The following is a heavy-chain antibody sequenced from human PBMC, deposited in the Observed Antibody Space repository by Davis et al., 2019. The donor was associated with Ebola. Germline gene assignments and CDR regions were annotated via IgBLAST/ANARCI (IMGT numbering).Heavy chain of an antibody. D-gene: IGHD6-13*01. V-gene: IGHV1-3*01. CDR3: ARDGGRGSAAAGTCLDY. J-gene: IGHJ4*02. CDR1: GYTFTSYA. Sequence: ASVKVSCKASGYTFTSYAMHWVRQAPGQRLEWMGWIKGPIGNTEYSQKFQGRVTITRDTSASTAYMELSSLRSEDTAVYYCARDGGRGSAAAGTCLDYWGQGTLVTVSS. CDR2: IKGPIGNT.